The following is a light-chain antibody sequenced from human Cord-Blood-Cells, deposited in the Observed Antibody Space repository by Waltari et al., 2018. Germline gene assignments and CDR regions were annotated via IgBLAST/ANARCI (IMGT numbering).Light chain of an antibody. CDR2: GKN. Sequence: SSELTQDPAVSVALGQTVRITCQGDSLRSYYASWYQQKPGQAPVLVIYGKNNRPSGTQDRFSGSSERNTALMTITGAQAEDEADYYCNSRDSSGNHYVFGTGTKVTI. CDR1: SLRSYY. J-gene: IGLJ1*01. CDR3: NSRDSSGNHYV. V-gene: IGLV3-19*01.